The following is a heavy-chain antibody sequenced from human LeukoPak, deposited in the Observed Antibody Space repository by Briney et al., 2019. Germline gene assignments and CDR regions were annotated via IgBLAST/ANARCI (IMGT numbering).Heavy chain of an antibody. Sequence: PETLSLTCTVSDGSISSHYWSWVRQPPGKGLEWIGYIYTSGYTNYNPSLRSRITISLDTSKNQFSLRLSSVTAADTAVYFCASSVIAARTAFDIWGQGTTVTVSS. J-gene: IGHJ3*02. CDR2: IYTSGYT. CDR1: DGSISSHY. CDR3: ASSVIAARTAFDI. V-gene: IGHV4-4*09. D-gene: IGHD6-6*01.